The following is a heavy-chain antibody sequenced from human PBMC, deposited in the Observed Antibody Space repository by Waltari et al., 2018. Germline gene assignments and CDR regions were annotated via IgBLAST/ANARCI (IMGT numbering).Heavy chain of an antibody. CDR3: AREGWGWYPRSGYFDY. D-gene: IGHD6-19*01. J-gene: IGHJ4*02. Sequence: QLQLQESGPGLVKPSETLSLTCTVSGGSISSSSYYWGWIRQPPGKGLEWIGSIYYSGSTYYNPSLKSRVTISVDTSKNQFSLKLSSVTAADTAVYYCAREGWGWYPRSGYFDYWGQGTLVTVSS. V-gene: IGHV4-39*07. CDR2: IYYSGST. CDR1: GGSISSSSYY.